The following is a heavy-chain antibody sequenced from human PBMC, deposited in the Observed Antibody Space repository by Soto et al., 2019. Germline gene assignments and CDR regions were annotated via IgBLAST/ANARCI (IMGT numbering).Heavy chain of an antibody. CDR3: ARVFTENTRGRYYYGMDV. Sequence: GGSLRLSCAASGFTFSSYWMHWVRQAPGKGLVWVSRINSDGSSTSYADSVKGRFTISRDNAKNTLYLQMNSLRAEDTTVYYSARVFTENTRGRYYYGMDVWGQGTTVTVSS. CDR2: INSDGSST. V-gene: IGHV3-74*01. CDR1: GFTFSSYW. J-gene: IGHJ6*02. D-gene: IGHD3-16*01.